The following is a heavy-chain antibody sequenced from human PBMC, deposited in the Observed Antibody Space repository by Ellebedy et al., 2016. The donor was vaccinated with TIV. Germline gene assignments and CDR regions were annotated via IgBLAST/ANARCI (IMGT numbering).Heavy chain of an antibody. J-gene: IGHJ4*02. V-gene: IGHV3-33*01. CDR2: IWYDGSVT. CDR3: ARDPRVVVPAAMDY. D-gene: IGHD2-2*01. CDR1: GFRFSTHG. Sequence: PGGSLRLSCVASGFRFSTHGMHWVRQAPGKGLEWVAVIWYDGSVTLYGDAVKGRFTVSRDNSKNMLYLQMNSLRVEDSALYYCARDPRVVVPAAMDYWGQGTLVTVSS.